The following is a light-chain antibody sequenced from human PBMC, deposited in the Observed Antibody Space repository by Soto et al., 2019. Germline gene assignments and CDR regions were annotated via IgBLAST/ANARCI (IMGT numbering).Light chain of an antibody. CDR3: QQYNNWPPIT. J-gene: IGKJ5*01. V-gene: IGKV3D-15*01. Sequence: EIVFTQSPGTLSLSPGERATLSCSASQSVSGNLAWYQQKPGLAPRLLIYDASTRATGIPARFSGSGSGTEFTLIISSLQSEDFAVYYCQQYNNWPPITFGQGTRLEIK. CDR1: QSVSGN. CDR2: DAS.